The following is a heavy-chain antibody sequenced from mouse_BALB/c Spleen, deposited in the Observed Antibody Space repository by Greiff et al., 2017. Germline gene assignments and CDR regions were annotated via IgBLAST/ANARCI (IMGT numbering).Heavy chain of an antibody. V-gene: IGHV2-2*02. CDR1: GYSLTSYG. CDR3: ARREYGNYEWFAY. D-gene: IGHD2-10*02. Sequence: VQLVESGPGLVQPSQSLSITCTVSGYSLTSYGVHWVRQSPGKGLEWLGVIWSGGSTDYNAAFISRLSISKDNSKSQVFFKMNSLQANDTAIYYCARREYGNYEWFAYWGQGTLVTVSA. CDR2: IWSGGST. J-gene: IGHJ3*01.